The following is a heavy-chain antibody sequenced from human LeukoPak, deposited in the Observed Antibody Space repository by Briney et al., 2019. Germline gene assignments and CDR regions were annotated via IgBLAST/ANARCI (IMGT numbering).Heavy chain of an antibody. CDR2: MNPNSGNT. V-gene: IGHV1-8*01. CDR3: ARYDLGYCSSTSCSSDGMDV. Sequence: ASVKVSYKASGYTFTSYDINWVRQATGQGLEWMGWMNPNSGNTGYAQKFQGRVTMTRNTSISTAYMELSSLRSEDTAVYYCARYDLGYCSSTSCSSDGMDVWGQGTTVTVSS. D-gene: IGHD2-2*01. CDR1: GYTFTSYD. J-gene: IGHJ6*02.